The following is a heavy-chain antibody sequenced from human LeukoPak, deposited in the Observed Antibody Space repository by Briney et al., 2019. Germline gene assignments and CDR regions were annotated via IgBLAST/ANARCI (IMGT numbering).Heavy chain of an antibody. CDR3: ATRGSYDGWFDY. V-gene: IGHV1-69*13. CDR1: GYTFTSYG. Sequence: GASVKVSCKASGYTFTSYGISWVRQAPGQGLEWMGGIIPIFGTANYAQKFQGRVTITADESTSTAYMELSSLRSEDTAVYYCATRGSYDGWFDYWGQGTLVTVSS. CDR2: IIPIFGTA. J-gene: IGHJ4*02. D-gene: IGHD1-26*01.